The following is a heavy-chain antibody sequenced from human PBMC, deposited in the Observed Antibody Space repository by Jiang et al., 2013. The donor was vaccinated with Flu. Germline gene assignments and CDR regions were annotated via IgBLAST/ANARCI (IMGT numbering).Heavy chain of an antibody. J-gene: IGHJ3*01. CDR2: VFYTGRT. D-gene: IGHD2-8*01. CDR1: SGSISRNY. Sequence: SLTCTVSSGSISRNYWSWIRQPPGKGLEWIGYVFYTGRTKYNPSLESRVSISMDTSKNQFSLRLRSATAADTAAYYCARVRLYGAGPVGAFDVWGQGRMVTISS. CDR3: ARVRLYGAGPVGAFDV. V-gene: IGHV4-59*01.